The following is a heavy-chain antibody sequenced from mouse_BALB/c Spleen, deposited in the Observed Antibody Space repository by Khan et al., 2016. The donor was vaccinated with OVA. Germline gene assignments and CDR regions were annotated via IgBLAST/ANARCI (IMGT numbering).Heavy chain of an antibody. CDR1: GFTFSSYG. Sequence: EVQLVESGAGLVQPGGSLKLSCAASGFTFSSYGMSWVHQTPDKRLELVASINSNGGSTYYPDSVKGRFTISRDNAKNTLYLQMSSLKAEDTAMYYCARMERTKNWGQGTTLTVSS. CDR3: ARMERTKN. V-gene: IGHV5-6-3*01. J-gene: IGHJ2*01. CDR2: INSNGGST.